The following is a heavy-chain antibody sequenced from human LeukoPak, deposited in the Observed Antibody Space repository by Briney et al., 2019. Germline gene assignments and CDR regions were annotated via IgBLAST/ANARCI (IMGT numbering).Heavy chain of an antibody. CDR3: ARSYCSGGSCFPTYFQH. D-gene: IGHD2-15*01. CDR1: GFTVSSNY. Sequence: GGSLRLSCAASGFTVSSNYMSRVRQAPGKGLEWVSVIYSGGNTYYADSVKGRFTISRDNSKNMLYLQMNSLRAEDTAVYYCARSYCSGGSCFPTYFQHWGQGTLVTVSS. J-gene: IGHJ1*01. CDR2: IYSGGNT. V-gene: IGHV3-53*01.